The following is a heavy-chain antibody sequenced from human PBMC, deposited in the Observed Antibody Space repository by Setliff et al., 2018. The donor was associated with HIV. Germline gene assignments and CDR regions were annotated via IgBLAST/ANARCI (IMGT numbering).Heavy chain of an antibody. CDR2: IYYSGST. D-gene: IGHD3-9*01. J-gene: IGHJ2*01. V-gene: IGHV4-31*03. CDR1: GGSISSGSYY. Sequence: PSETLSLTCTVSGGSISSGSYYWSWIRQHPGKGLEWIGYIYYSGSTYYNPSLKSRVTMSLDTSKNQFSLKLRSVTAADTAVYYCARGAYYDILTAYFSYFDLWGRGTLVTVSS. CDR3: ARGAYYDILTAYFSYFDL.